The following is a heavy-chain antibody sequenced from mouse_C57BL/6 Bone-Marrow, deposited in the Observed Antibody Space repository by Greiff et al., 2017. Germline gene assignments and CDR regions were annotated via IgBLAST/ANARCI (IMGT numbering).Heavy chain of an antibody. CDR1: GYTFTSYS. V-gene: IGHV1-64*01. CDR3: AKCIYYGNPYAMDY. Sequence: QVQLQQPGAELVKPGASVKLSCKASGYTFTSYSMHWVKQRPGQGLEWIGMLHPNSGSTNYNEKFKNKATLTVDKSSSTAYMQLSRLTSEASAVYYGAKCIYYGNPYAMDYWGQGTSVTVSS. J-gene: IGHJ4*01. CDR2: LHPNSGST. D-gene: IGHD2-1*01.